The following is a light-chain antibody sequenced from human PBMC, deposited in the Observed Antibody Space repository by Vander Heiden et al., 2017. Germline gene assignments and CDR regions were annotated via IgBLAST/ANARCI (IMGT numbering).Light chain of an antibody. V-gene: IGKV1-39*01. CDR2: AAS. J-gene: IGKJ2*01. CDR3: QQSYSTPLYT. CDR1: QSISSY. Sequence: DLQMTPSPSSLSASVGDRVTITCRASQSISSYFNWYQQKPGKAPKLLIYAASSLQSGVPSRFSGSGSGTDFTLTISSLQPEDVATYYCQQSYSTPLYTFGQGTKLEIK.